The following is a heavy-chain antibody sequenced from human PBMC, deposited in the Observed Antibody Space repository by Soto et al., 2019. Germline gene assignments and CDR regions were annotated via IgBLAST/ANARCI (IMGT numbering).Heavy chain of an antibody. V-gene: IGHV4-30-4*08. D-gene: IGHD7-27*01. Sequence: PSEALSLTYTVSGGSISSGNYHGSWIRQPPGKGLEWIGFISYSGTTHYSASLRSRVSISVDTSKNQFSLDLSSVTAADTAVYVFVTLGPPVSRLFSFAYWGQ. J-gene: IGHJ4*02. CDR3: VTLGPPVSRLFSFAY. CDR1: GGSISSGNYH. CDR2: ISYSGTT.